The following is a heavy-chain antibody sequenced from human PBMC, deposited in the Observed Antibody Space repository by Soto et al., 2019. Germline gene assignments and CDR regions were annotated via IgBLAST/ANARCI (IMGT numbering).Heavy chain of an antibody. CDR3: ARHWGRGAAGTCYN. J-gene: IGHJ4*02. CDR1: GGSISSYY. V-gene: IGHV4-59*08. CDR2: IYNSGTT. D-gene: IGHD6-13*01. Sequence: SETLSLTCSVSGGSISSYYWSWIRQPPGKGLEWIAYIYNSGTTNYNPSLKSRVTMSVDTSKNQFSLKLSSVTAADTAVYYCARHWGRGAAGTCYNWGQGTLVTVSS.